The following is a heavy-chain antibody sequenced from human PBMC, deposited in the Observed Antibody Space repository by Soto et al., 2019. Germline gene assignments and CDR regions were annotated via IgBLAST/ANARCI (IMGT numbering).Heavy chain of an antibody. CDR1: GGTLSSYA. J-gene: IGHJ4*02. V-gene: IGHV1-69*13. CDR3: AGSEFSGIVVVTYFDY. D-gene: IGHD3-22*01. CDR2: IIPIFGTA. Sequence: SVKVSCKASGGTLSSYAISWVRQAPGQGLEWMGGIIPIFGTANYAQKFQGRVTITADESTSTAYMELSSLRSEDTAVYYCAGSEFSGIVVVTYFDYWGQGTLVTVSS.